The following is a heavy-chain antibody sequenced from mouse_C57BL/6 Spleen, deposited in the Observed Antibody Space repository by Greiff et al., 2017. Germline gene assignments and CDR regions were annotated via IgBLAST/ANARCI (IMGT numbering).Heavy chain of an antibody. Sequence: VKLQQPGAELVKPGASVKMSCKASGYTFTSYWITWVKQRPGQGLEWIGDIYPGSGSTNYNEKFKSKATLPVDTSSSTAYMQLSSLTSEDSAVYCCARSGYGNWRAMDYWGQGTSVTVSS. V-gene: IGHV1-55*01. CDR3: ARSGYGNWRAMDY. CDR2: IYPGSGST. J-gene: IGHJ4*01. D-gene: IGHD2-1*01. CDR1: GYTFTSYW.